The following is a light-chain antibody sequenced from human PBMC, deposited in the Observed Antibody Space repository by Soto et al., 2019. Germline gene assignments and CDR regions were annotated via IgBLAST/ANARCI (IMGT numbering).Light chain of an antibody. CDR1: QGISSY. J-gene: IGKJ4*01. CDR3: QQYYSYPLT. V-gene: IGKV1-8*01. Sequence: IRMTQSPSSLSASTGDRVTITCRASQGISSYLAWYQQKPGKAPKLLISAASTLQSGVPSSFSGSGSGTDFTLTISSLQSEDFATYYCQQYYSYPLTFGGGTKVEIK. CDR2: AAS.